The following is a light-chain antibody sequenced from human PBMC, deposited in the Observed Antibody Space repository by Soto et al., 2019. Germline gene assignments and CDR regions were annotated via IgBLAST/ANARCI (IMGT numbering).Light chain of an antibody. V-gene: IGKV1-5*01. Sequence: DIQMTPSPSTLSASVGDRVTINCRASQSISSWLAWYQQKPGKAPKLLIFDASSLESGTPSRFSGRRSGTQFTLTINGLQPDDFATYYCQQYDNYKPLTFGGGTKV. CDR2: DAS. CDR3: QQYDNYKPLT. J-gene: IGKJ4*01. CDR1: QSISSW.